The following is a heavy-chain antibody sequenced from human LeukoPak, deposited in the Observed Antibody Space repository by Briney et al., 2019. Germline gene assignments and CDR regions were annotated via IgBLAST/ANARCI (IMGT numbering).Heavy chain of an antibody. CDR3: AKEGGGRVGAQTEDAFDI. D-gene: IGHD1-26*01. Sequence: PGGSLRLSCAASGFTFDDYAMHWVRQAPGKGLEWVSLISWDGGSTYYADSVKGRFTISRDNSKNSLYLQMNSLRAEDTALYYCAKEGGGRVGAQTEDAFDIWGQGTMVTVSS. CDR2: ISWDGGST. J-gene: IGHJ3*02. CDR1: GFTFDDYA. V-gene: IGHV3-43D*03.